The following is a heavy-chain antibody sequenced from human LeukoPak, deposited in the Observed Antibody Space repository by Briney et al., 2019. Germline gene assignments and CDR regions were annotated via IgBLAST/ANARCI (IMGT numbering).Heavy chain of an antibody. V-gene: IGHV3-23*01. CDR1: GFTFSSYA. CDR3: AKDRPWLVQAY. J-gene: IGHJ4*02. D-gene: IGHD6-19*01. Sequence: GGSLRLSCAASGFTFSSYAMSWVRQAPGKGLEWVLAISGSGGSTYYADSVKGRFTISRDNSKNTQYLQMNSLRAEDTAVYYCAKDRPWLVQAYWGQGTLVTVSS. CDR2: ISGSGGST.